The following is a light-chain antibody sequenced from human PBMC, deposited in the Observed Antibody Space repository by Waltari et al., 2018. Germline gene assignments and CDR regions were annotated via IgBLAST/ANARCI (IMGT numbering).Light chain of an antibody. Sequence: QSALTQPASVSGSPGQSITISCTGTTSDVGAYNYVSWYQQHPGKAPKLMIYDVSNRPSGVSNRFSGFKSGNTASLIISGLQAEDEADYYCSSYTSSSLYVFGRGTKVTVL. V-gene: IGLV2-14*03. CDR2: DVS. CDR1: TSDVGAYNY. CDR3: SSYTSSSLYV. J-gene: IGLJ1*01.